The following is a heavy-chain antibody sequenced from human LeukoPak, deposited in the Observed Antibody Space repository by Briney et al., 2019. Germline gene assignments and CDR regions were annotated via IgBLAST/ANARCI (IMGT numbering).Heavy chain of an antibody. J-gene: IGHJ4*02. CDR3: AREIGWGTVTTAGY. D-gene: IGHD4-11*01. Sequence: PGRSLRLSCAASGFTFRSYAMHWVRQAPGKGLEWVAVISYDGSNKYYADSVKGRFTISRDNSKNTLYLQMNSLRAEDTAVYYCAREIGWGTVTTAGYWGQGTLVTVSS. CDR2: ISYDGSNK. CDR1: GFTFRSYA. V-gene: IGHV3-30-3*01.